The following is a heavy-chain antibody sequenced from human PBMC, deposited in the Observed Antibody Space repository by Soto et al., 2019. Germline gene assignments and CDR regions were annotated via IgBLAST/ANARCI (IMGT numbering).Heavy chain of an antibody. Sequence: SETLSLTCTVTGDSINNRSYYWGWIRQPPGKGLEWIGSIYYSGSTYNNPSLKSRVSMSVDTSKNQFSLKLRSVTAADTALHYCARQRTSVVTQAYFDSWGQGSLVTVSS. CDR1: GDSINNRSYY. D-gene: IGHD2-21*02. CDR2: IYYSGST. CDR3: ARQRTSVVTQAYFDS. V-gene: IGHV4-39*01. J-gene: IGHJ4*02.